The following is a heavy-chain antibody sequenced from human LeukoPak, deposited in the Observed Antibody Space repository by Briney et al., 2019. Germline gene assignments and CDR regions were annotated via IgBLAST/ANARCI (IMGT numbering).Heavy chain of an antibody. CDR1: GGSVSSYY. D-gene: IGHD2-2*01. V-gene: IGHV4-59*08. Sequence: SETLSLTCTVSGGSVSSYYWSWIRQPPGKGLEWIGYIYYSGSTNYNPSLKSRVTISVDTSKNQFSLKLSSVTAADTAVYYCARAHCSSTSCPTGWFDPWGQGTLATVSS. J-gene: IGHJ5*02. CDR3: ARAHCSSTSCPTGWFDP. CDR2: IYYSGST.